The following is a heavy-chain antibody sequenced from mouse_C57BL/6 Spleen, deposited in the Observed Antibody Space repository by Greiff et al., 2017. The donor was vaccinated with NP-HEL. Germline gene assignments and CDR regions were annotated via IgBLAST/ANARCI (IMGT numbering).Heavy chain of an antibody. CDR2: IYPRDGST. D-gene: IGHD1-1*01. CDR1: GYTFTSYD. J-gene: IGHJ2*01. V-gene: IGHV1-85*01. Sequence: VKLLESGPELVKPGASVKLSCKASGYTFTSYDINWVKQRPGQGLEWIGWIYPRDGSTKYNEKFKGKATLTVDTSSSTAYMELHSLTSEDSAVYFCARGDYYGSSFPRFDYWGQGTTLTVSS. CDR3: ARGDYYGSSFPRFDY.